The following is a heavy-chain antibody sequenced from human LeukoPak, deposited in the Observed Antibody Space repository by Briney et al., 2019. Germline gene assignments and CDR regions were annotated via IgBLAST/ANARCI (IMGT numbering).Heavy chain of an antibody. CDR3: ATSGD. V-gene: IGHV3-23*01. CDR1: GFTFSNYA. CDR2: ISGNGGTT. D-gene: IGHD2-15*01. Sequence: GGSLRLSCAASGFTFSNYATNWVRQAPGKGLEWVSSISGNGGTTYCADSVKGRFTSSRDNSKNTLYLQMNSLRAEDTAVYYCATSGDWGQGTLVTVSS. J-gene: IGHJ4*02.